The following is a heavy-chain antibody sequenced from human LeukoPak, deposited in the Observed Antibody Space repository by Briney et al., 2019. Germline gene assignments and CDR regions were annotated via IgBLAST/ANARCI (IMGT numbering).Heavy chain of an antibody. CDR3: ARDIVVVPAAMAYYYCGMDV. D-gene: IGHD2-2*01. V-gene: IGHV1-46*01. CDR1: GYTFTSYY. CDR2: INPSGGST. J-gene: IGHJ6*02. Sequence: ASVKVSCKASGYTFTSYYMHWVRQAPGQGLEWMGIINPSGGSTSYAQKFQGRVTMTRDTSTSTAYMELRSLRSDDTAVYYCARDIVVVPAAMAYYYCGMDVWGQGTTVTVSS.